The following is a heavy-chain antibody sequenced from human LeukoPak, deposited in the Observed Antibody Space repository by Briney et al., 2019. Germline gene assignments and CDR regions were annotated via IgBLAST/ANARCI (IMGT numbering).Heavy chain of an antibody. J-gene: IGHJ4*02. CDR2: ISSSSSYI. CDR3: ARDKGGIGHYFDY. D-gene: IGHD3-16*01. Sequence: GGSLRLSCAVSGFTFSAYSMNWVRQAPGKGLEWVSSISSSSSYIYYADSLKGRFTISRDNAKNSLYLQMNSLRAEDTAVYYCARDKGGIGHYFDYWGQGTLVTVSS. V-gene: IGHV3-21*01. CDR1: GFTFSAYS.